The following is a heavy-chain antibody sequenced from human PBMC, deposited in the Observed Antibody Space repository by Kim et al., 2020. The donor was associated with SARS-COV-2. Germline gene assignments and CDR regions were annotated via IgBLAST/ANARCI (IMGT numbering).Heavy chain of an antibody. V-gene: IGHV1-8*01. J-gene: IGHJ6*02. CDR2: MNPNSGNT. CDR1: GYTFTSYD. CDR3: ARRVYNLILGYYYYSMDV. D-gene: IGHD3-10*01. Sequence: ASVKVSCKASGYTFTSYDINWVRQATGQGLEWMGWMNPNSGNTGFAQNFQGRVTMTRNTSISTAYMELSSLRSEDTAVYYCARRVYNLILGYYYYSMDVWGQGTTVAVSS.